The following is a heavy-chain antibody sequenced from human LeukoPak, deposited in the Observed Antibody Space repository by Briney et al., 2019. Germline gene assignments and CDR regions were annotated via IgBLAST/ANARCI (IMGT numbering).Heavy chain of an antibody. D-gene: IGHD1-26*01. V-gene: IGHV3-23*01. CDR2: ITGGGGNT. J-gene: IGHJ3*02. Sequence: GSLILSCADSKFAFSSYAMSWVRQAPGKGLEWVSAITGGGGNTYYADSVKGRFTISRDNSKNTLYLQMNSLRAEDTAVYYCGKNRYSGSLSPFDIWGQGTMVTVSS. CDR1: KFAFSSYA. CDR3: GKNRYSGSLSPFDI.